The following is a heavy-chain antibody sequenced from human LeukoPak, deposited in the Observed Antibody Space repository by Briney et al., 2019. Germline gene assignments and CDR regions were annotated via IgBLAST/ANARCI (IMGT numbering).Heavy chain of an antibody. CDR2: IYYSGST. V-gene: IGHV4-59*12. CDR3: ARADILTGYYPFLDY. Sequence: SETLSLTCTVSGGSISSYYWSWIRQPPGKGLEWIGYIYYSGSTYYNPSLKSRVTISVDTSKNQFSLKLSSVTAADTAVYYCARADILTGYYPFLDYWGQGTLVTVSS. D-gene: IGHD3-9*01. CDR1: GGSISSYY. J-gene: IGHJ4*02.